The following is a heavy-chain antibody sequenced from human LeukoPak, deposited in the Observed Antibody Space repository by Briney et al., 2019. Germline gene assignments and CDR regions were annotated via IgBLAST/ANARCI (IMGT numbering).Heavy chain of an antibody. J-gene: IGHJ4*02. D-gene: IGHD1-26*01. Sequence: SETLSLTCTVSGAXIXXXYWXWXXXPPGXGLXXXXFGRYTGNSNYTPXLRSRVTISVDTSKNQFSLKLSSVTAADTAVYYCAXLSQRVVGATMDYWGQGTLVTVSS. CDR2: GRYTGNS. CDR1: GAXIXXXY. CDR3: AXLSQRVVGATMDY. V-gene: IGHV4-59*08.